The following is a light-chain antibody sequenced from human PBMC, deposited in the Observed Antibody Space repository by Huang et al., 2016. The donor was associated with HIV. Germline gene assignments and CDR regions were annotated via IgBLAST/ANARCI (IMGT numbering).Light chain of an antibody. Sequence: EIVLTQSPVTLSLSPGERATLSCRASQSVSSYLAWYQQKPGQAPRLRIYDASNRATGIPARFSGSGSGTDFTLTISSLEPEDFAVYYCQQRSNWPTFGPGTKVDIK. J-gene: IGKJ3*01. CDR1: QSVSSY. CDR3: QQRSNWPT. V-gene: IGKV3-11*01. CDR2: DAS.